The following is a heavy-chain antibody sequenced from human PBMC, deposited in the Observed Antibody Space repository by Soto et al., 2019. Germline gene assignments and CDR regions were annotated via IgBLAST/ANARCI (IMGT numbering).Heavy chain of an antibody. J-gene: IGHJ6*02. CDR2: ISYDGSNK. D-gene: IGHD2-2*01. V-gene: IGHV3-30*18. CDR1: GFTFSNYV. Sequence: QVQLVESGGGVDQPGRSLRLSCAASGFTFSNYVMHWVRQAPGKGLEWVAVISYDGSNKYYADSVRGRFTISRDNSKNTLFLQMNSPRTEDTAVYYCAKDQYQLIRRCYGLAVWGQGTTVTVSS. CDR3: AKDQYQLIRRCYGLAV.